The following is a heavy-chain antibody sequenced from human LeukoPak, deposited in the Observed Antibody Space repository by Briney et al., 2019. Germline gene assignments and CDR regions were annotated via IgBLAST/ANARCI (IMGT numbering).Heavy chain of an antibody. J-gene: IGHJ4*02. CDR3: ARESPCGGDCYASYYFDY. CDR1: GYTFTSYY. V-gene: IGHV1-46*01. CDR2: INPSGGST. Sequence: GASVKVSCKASGYTFTSYYMHWVRQAPGQGLEWMGIINPSGGSTSYAQKFQGRVTMTRDMSTSTVYMELSSLSSEDTAVYYCARESPCGGDCYASYYFDYWGQGTLVTVSS. D-gene: IGHD2-21*02.